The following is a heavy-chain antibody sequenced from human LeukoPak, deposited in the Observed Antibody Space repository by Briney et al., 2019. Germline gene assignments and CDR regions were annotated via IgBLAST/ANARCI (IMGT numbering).Heavy chain of an antibody. Sequence: SETLSLTCTVSGGSISSSIYYWGWIRQPPGKGLEWIAGISYSGSTNYNPSLKSRLTISVDTSKNQFSLKLGSVTAADTAMYYCAGAPNPSYFDYWGQGPLVTVSS. CDR3: AGAPNPSYFDY. V-gene: IGHV4-39*01. CDR2: ISYSGST. J-gene: IGHJ4*02. CDR1: GGSISSSIYY. D-gene: IGHD2-8*01.